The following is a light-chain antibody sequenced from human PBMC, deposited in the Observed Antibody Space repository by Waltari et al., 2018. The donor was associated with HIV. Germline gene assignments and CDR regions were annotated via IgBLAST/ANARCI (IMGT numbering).Light chain of an antibody. J-gene: IGLJ2*01. CDR2: GNN. CDR3: QSYDSSMSCVV. V-gene: IGLV1-40*01. Sequence: QSVLTQPPSVSGAPGQRVTLSCTGASSHIGAGYDVPWYQHLPGTAPKLLISGNNNRPSGVPDRFSGSKSGTSASLAITGLQPDDEADYYCQSYDSSMSCVVFGGGTKVTVV. CDR1: SSHIGAGYD.